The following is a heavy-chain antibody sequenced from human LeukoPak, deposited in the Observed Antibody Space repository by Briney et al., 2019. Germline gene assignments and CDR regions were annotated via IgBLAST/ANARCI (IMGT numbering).Heavy chain of an antibody. Sequence: ASVKVSCKASGGTFSSYAISWVRQAPGQGLEWMGGIIPIFGTANYAQKFQGRVTITTDESTSTAYMELSSQRSEDTAVYYCARVAIVATYFDYWGQGTLVTVSS. CDR2: IIPIFGTA. CDR1: GGTFSSYA. D-gene: IGHD5-12*01. V-gene: IGHV1-69*05. CDR3: ARVAIVATYFDY. J-gene: IGHJ4*02.